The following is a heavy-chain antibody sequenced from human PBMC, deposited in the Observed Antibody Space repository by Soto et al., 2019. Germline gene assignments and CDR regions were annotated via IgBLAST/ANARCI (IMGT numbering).Heavy chain of an antibody. CDR1: WNTFTSYG. CDR2: MNPNSGNT. Sequence: GASVKVSCKASWNTFTSYGIKWGRQATGQGLEWMGWMNPNSGNTGYAQKFQGRVTMTRNTSISTAYMELSSLRSEDTAVYYCARERTVAGNAYWGQGTLVTVSS. CDR3: ARERTVAGNAY. J-gene: IGHJ4*02. V-gene: IGHV1-8*01. D-gene: IGHD6-19*01.